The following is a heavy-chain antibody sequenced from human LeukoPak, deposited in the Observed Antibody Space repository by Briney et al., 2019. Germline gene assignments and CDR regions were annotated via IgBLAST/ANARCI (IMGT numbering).Heavy chain of an antibody. CDR3: ASIADTAMATPFDY. CDR2: TSSSSAYT. CDR1: GFTFSSFS. V-gene: IGHV3-21*04. Sequence: PGGSLRLSCAASGFTFSSFSMIRVRKAPGKGLEWVSSTSSSSAYTFYAESGKGRFTISRDNAKNSLFLQMNSLRAEDTAMYYCASIADTAMATPFDYWGQGTLVTVSS. J-gene: IGHJ4*02. D-gene: IGHD5-18*01.